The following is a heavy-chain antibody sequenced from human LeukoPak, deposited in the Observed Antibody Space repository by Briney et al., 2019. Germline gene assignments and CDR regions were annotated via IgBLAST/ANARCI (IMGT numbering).Heavy chain of an antibody. CDR3: ARIHRYCSGGACYVLDN. CDR2: VYYSGST. J-gene: IGHJ4*02. CDR1: GGSVSGYY. Sequence: SETLSLICVVSGGSVSGYYWGWIRQPPGRGLEWIGYVYYSGSTNYNPSFKSRITISADTSRNQFSLQLSSVTAADTAVYYCARIHRYCSGGACYVLDNWGQGTLVAVSS. D-gene: IGHD2-15*01. V-gene: IGHV4-59*02.